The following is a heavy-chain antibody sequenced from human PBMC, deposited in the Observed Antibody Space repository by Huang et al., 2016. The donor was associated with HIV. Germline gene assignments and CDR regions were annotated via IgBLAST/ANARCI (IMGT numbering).Heavy chain of an antibody. J-gene: IGHJ3*01. D-gene: IGHD3-22*01. CDR1: GYDFGSYG. V-gene: IGHV1-18*01. CDR3: ARDTYYTDIWKRNDASFL. CDR2: IGSDSRDT. Sequence: QVQLVQSGGEVKQPGASVRVSCKASGYDFGSYGMRWVRQAPGQGLGGLGWIGSDSRDTRTAQKFQGRVTMTTDRSATTTYMELRSLRYDDTAVYYCARDTYYTDIWKRNDASFLWGQGTMITV.